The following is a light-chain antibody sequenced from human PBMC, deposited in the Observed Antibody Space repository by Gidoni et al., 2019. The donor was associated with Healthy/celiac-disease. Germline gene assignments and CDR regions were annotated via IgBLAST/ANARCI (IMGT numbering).Light chain of an antibody. CDR3: QQSYSTPYT. CDR1: QSISSY. V-gene: IGKV1-39*01. CDR2: AAS. Sequence: DIQMTQPPSSLSASVGDRVTITCRASQSISSYLNWYQQKPGKAPKLLIYAASSLQSGVPSRFSGSGSGTDFTLTISSLQPEDFATYYCQQSYSTPYTFAQXTKLEIK. J-gene: IGKJ2*01.